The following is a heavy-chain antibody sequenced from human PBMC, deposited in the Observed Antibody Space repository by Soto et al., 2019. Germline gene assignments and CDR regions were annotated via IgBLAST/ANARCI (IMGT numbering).Heavy chain of an antibody. Sequence: EVQLVESGGDLVQPGRSLGLSCAASGFTFDDYAMHWVRQSPGKGLEWVSGISWNSGNRGYGDSVKGRFTISRDNAKNSLYLQMNSLRPEDTSLYYCAKVVAGNSFDMWGQGTMVTVSS. CDR3: AKVVAGNSFDM. CDR1: GFTFDDYA. D-gene: IGHD6-19*01. CDR2: ISWNSGNR. J-gene: IGHJ3*02. V-gene: IGHV3-9*01.